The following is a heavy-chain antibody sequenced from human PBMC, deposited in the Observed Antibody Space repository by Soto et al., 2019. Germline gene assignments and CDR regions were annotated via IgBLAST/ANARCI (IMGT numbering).Heavy chain of an antibody. CDR2: ISPYSGNT. J-gene: IGHJ3*02. Sequence: QVQLVQSGGEMKTSGASVKVSCKASGYNFTNFGINWLRKAPGQGLEWVGWISPYSGNTNYAQKFRGRVTMTTDATTAYMELRSLRSDDAAVYYCAKLATYSTISPFDIWGQGTMVTVSS. CDR1: GYNFTNFG. D-gene: IGHD1-26*01. CDR3: AKLATYSTISPFDI. V-gene: IGHV1-18*01.